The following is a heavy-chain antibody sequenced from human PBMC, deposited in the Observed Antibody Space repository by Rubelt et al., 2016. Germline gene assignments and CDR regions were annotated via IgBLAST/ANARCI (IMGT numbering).Heavy chain of an antibody. CDR2: IYYSGST. CDR1: GGSISSGGYY. J-gene: IGHJ4*02. D-gene: IGHD5-18*01. V-gene: IGHV4-31*03. CDR3: ARLKFGFSYGYGFDY. Sequence: QVQLQESGPGLVKPSQTLSLTCTVSGGSISSGGYYWSWIRQHPGKGLEWIGYIYYSGSTYYNPSLKSRVSISLDTSKNQFSLKLSSVTAADTAVYYCARLKFGFSYGYGFDYWGQGTLVTVSS.